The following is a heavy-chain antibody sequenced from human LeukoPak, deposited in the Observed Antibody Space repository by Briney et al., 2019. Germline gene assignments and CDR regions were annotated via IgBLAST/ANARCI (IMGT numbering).Heavy chain of an antibody. CDR1: GYSFTSYY. Sequence: ASVKVSCKASGYSFTSYYMHWVRQAPGQGLEWMGWINPNSGGTNYAQKFQGRVTMTRDTSISTAYMELSRLRSDDTDVYYCARVQGDIVATIIDYWGQGTLVTVSS. J-gene: IGHJ4*02. CDR3: ARVQGDIVATIIDY. CDR2: INPNSGGT. V-gene: IGHV1-2*02. D-gene: IGHD5-12*01.